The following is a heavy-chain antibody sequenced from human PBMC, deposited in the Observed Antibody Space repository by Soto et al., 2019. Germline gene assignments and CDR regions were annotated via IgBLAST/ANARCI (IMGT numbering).Heavy chain of an antibody. D-gene: IGHD3-10*01. CDR3: ARGRSYHGSGTYATNSHWFDA. Sequence: SATLSLTYTVSAGSVSSSFFYRSWVRQPPGQRLEWIGYIYYTGTTNYNPSLASRVAMSVDSSKNQFSLNLRFLTAADTAVYFCARGRSYHGSGTYATNSHWFDAWGQGTLVTVSS. V-gene: IGHV4-61*01. CDR1: AGSVSSSFFY. CDR2: IYYTGTT. J-gene: IGHJ5*02.